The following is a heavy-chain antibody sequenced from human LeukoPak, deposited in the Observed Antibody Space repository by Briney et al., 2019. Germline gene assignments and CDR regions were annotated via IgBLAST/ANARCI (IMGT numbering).Heavy chain of an antibody. Sequence: SETLSLTCTVSGGSISSYYWGWIRQPPGKGLEWIGSIYYSGSTYYNPSLKSRVTISVDTSKNQFSLKLSSVTAADTAVYYCARLITIFGSYGMDVWGQGTTVTVSS. V-gene: IGHV4-39*01. J-gene: IGHJ6*02. CDR1: GGSISSYY. D-gene: IGHD3-3*01. CDR3: ARLITIFGSYGMDV. CDR2: IYYSGST.